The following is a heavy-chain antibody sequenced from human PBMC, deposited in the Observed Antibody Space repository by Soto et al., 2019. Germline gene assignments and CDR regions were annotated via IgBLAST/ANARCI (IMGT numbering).Heavy chain of an antibody. CDR1: GGTFSSYA. J-gene: IGHJ3*02. Sequence: SVKVSCKASGGTFSSYAISWVRQAPGQGLEWMGGIIPIFGTANYAQKFQGRVTITADESTSTAYMELSSLRSEDTAVYYCARAFIGVRVAVPNKGKDAFDIWGQGTMVTVSS. CDR3: ARAFIGVRVAVPNKGKDAFDI. D-gene: IGHD3-16*02. V-gene: IGHV1-69*13. CDR2: IIPIFGTA.